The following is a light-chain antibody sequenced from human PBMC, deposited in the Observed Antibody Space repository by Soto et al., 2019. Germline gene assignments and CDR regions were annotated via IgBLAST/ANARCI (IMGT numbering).Light chain of an antibody. CDR1: QSVSSSY. Sequence: EIVLTQSPGTLSLSPGERATLSCRASQSVSSSYLAWYQQKPGQAPRLLIYGASSRATGIPDRFSGSGSGTDFTLTISSLEPEDFAVYFCLQYGHSLWTFGQGTKVEVK. CDR2: GAS. J-gene: IGKJ1*01. CDR3: LQYGHSLWT. V-gene: IGKV3-20*01.